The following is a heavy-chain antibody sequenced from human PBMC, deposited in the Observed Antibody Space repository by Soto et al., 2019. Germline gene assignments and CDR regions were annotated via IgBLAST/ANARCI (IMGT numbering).Heavy chain of an antibody. J-gene: IGHJ4*02. D-gene: IGHD6-13*01. CDR3: ARARATIAAAAIFDC. V-gene: IGHV4-4*02. CDR1: GGSISTSNW. Sequence: QVQLQESGPGLVKPSGTLSLTCAVSGGSISTSNWWSWVRQPPGKGLEWIGEVYRTGSTNYNPSLESRLTISVDKSKNQCSLKLTSVPAAHPAVYYCARARATIAAAAIFDCWGQGTLVTVSS. CDR2: VYRTGST.